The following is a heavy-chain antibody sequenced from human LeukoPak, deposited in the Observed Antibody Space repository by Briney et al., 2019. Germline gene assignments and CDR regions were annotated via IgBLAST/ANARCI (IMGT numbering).Heavy chain of an antibody. D-gene: IGHD6-19*01. V-gene: IGHV3-48*01. Sequence: GGSLRLSCAASGFTFSSYWMSWVRQAPGKGLEWVSYSSTSSSTIYYADSVKGRFTISRDNGKKPLYLQMNSLRAEDTAVYYCARGPAVADYYQHYYMDVWGKGTTVTVSS. J-gene: IGHJ6*03. CDR2: SSTSSSTI. CDR1: GFTFSSYW. CDR3: ARGPAVADYYQHYYMDV.